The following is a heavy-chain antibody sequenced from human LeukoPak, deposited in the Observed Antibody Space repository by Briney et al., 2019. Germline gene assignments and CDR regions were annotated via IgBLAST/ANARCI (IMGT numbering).Heavy chain of an antibody. CDR2: SHYTGKT. Sequence: SETLSLTCAVSGDSITNYYWSWIRQPPGEGREWIGYSHYTGKTYYNPSLKSRVTMSVDTSKSQFSLRLTSVTAADTAVYYCARRGNFDCWGQGTLVTVSS. J-gene: IGHJ4*02. CDR1: GDSITNYY. CDR3: ARRGNFDC. D-gene: IGHD6-13*01. V-gene: IGHV4-59*08.